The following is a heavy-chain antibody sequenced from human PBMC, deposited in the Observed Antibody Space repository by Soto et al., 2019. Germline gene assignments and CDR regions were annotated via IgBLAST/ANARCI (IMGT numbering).Heavy chain of an antibody. Sequence: QVLLVQSWAEVKKPGSSVKVSCKASGGTFTSTAFSWVRQAPGQGLEWMGGIIPVLGTPNYAQKFQARLTVTADASTTTVHMELSSLRSDDTAVYYCASSAGLDHLLNYYGLNVWGQGTTVTVSS. CDR2: IIPVLGTP. CDR1: GGTFTSTA. CDR3: ASSAGLDHLLNYYGLNV. D-gene: IGHD6-13*01. J-gene: IGHJ6*02. V-gene: IGHV1-69*01.